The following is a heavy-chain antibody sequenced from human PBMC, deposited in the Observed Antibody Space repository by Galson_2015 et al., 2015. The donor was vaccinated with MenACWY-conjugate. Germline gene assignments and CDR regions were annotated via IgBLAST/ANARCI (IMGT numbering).Heavy chain of an antibody. CDR1: GFTFSSYW. CDR3: AVDYYGSGNRGWTKPQPPARDDY. D-gene: IGHD3-10*01. V-gene: IGHV3-7*03. J-gene: IGHJ4*02. Sequence: SLRLSCAASGFTFSSYWMSWVRQAPGKGLEWVANIKQDGSEKYYVDSVKGRFTISRDNAKNSLYLQMNSLRAEDTAVYYCAVDYYGSGNRGWTKPQPPARDDYWGQGTLVTVSS. CDR2: IKQDGSEK.